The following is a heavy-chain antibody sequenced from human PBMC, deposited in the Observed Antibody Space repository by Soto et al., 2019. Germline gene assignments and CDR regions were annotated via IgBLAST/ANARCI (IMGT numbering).Heavy chain of an antibody. CDR3: ARVGASPQDY. V-gene: IGHV1-8*01. D-gene: IGHD3-10*01. CDR2: MNPNSGNT. Sequence: QVQLVQSGAEVRKPGASVKVSCKASGFAFTGYDINWVRQATGQGLEWMGWMNPNSGNTGSAQKFQGRVTMIRNTSISTAYMELSRLRSEDTAIYYCARVGASPQDYWGQGTLVTVSS. CDR1: GFAFTGYD. J-gene: IGHJ4*02.